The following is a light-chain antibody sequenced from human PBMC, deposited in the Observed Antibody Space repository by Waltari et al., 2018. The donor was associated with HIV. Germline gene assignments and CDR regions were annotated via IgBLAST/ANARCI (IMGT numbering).Light chain of an antibody. J-gene: IGLJ2*01. Sequence: SYELTQPPSVSVSPGQTARITCSGDALPKKSAYWYQQKSGQAPVLVIYEDSKRPSGIPERFSGSSSGTTATLTISGAQVEDEADYYCYSTDSSDKVFGGGTKLTVL. V-gene: IGLV3-10*01. CDR1: ALPKKS. CDR2: EDS. CDR3: YSTDSSDKV.